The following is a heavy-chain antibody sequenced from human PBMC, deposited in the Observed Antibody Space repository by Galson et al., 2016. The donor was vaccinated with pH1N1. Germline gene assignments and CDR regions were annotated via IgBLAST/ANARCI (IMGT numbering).Heavy chain of an antibody. CDR3: ARDAAMIVVVSVYAFDI. CDR2: INPSGGNT. Sequence: CKASGYTFTSYFMYWVRKASGQGLEWMGIINPSGGNTNYAQKFQGRLTMTRDTSTSTVYMERSSLRTGDPAVYYCARDAAMIVVVSVYAFDIWGQGTMVTVSS. CDR1: GYTFTSYF. D-gene: IGHD3-22*01. V-gene: IGHV1-46*01. J-gene: IGHJ3*02.